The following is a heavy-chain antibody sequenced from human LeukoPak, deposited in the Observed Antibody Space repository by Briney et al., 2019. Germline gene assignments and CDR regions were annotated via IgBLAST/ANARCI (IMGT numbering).Heavy chain of an antibody. CDR3: AYCGGDCYSDIWFDP. Sequence: GSSVKVSCKPSGGTFSSYAISWVRQAPGQGLEWMGGIIPIFGTANYAQKFQGRVTITADESTSTAYMELSSLRSEDTTVYYCAYCGGDCYSDIWFDPWGQGTLVTVSS. J-gene: IGHJ5*02. D-gene: IGHD2-21*02. CDR1: GGTFSSYA. CDR2: IIPIFGTA. V-gene: IGHV1-69*01.